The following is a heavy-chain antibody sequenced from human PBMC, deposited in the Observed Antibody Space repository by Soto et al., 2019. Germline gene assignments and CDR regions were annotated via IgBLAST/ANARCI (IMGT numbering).Heavy chain of an antibody. Sequence: SETLSLTCTVSGGSISSYYWSWIRQPPGKGLEWIGYIYYSGSTNYNPSLKSRVTISVDTSKNQFSLKLSSVTAADTAVYYCARAAPDYDFWSGHYYYYMDVWGKGTTVTVSS. CDR1: GGSISSYY. V-gene: IGHV4-59*01. J-gene: IGHJ6*03. CDR2: IYYSGST. D-gene: IGHD3-3*01. CDR3: ARAAPDYDFWSGHYYYYMDV.